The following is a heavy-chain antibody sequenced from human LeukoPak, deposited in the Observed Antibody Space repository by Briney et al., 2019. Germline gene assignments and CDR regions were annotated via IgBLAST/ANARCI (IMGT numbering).Heavy chain of an antibody. CDR1: GYTFASYW. CDR2: INAGDSDT. V-gene: IGHV5-51*01. D-gene: IGHD1-14*01. J-gene: IGHJ4*02. Sequence: GETLKISCKGSGYTFASYWIAWVRQMPGQGLEWMGMINAGDSDTRYSPSFQGQVLISVEKSINTAYLHWGSLKPSDTALYYCARLPTISTPGSRKFDYWGRGTQVTVSS. CDR3: ARLPTISTPGSRKFDY.